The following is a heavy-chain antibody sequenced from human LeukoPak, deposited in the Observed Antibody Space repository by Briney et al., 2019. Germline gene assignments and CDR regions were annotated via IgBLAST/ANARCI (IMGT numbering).Heavy chain of an antibody. Sequence: SETLSLTCTVSGGSISSYYWRLIRQPAGKGLEWIGRIYTSGSTNYNPSLKSRVTMSVDTSKNQFSLKLSPVTAADTAVYYCAREARTGTRLAYNWFDPWGQGTLVTVSS. J-gene: IGHJ5*02. V-gene: IGHV4-4*07. CDR1: GGSISSYY. D-gene: IGHD1-7*01. CDR3: AREARTGTRLAYNWFDP. CDR2: IYTSGST.